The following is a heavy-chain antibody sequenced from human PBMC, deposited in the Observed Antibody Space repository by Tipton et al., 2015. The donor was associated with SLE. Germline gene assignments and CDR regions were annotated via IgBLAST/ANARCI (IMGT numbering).Heavy chain of an antibody. CDR1: GASISNSSWH. V-gene: IGHV4-39*07. J-gene: IGHJ3*02. D-gene: IGHD3-10*01. CDR2: VYHTGSA. Sequence: GLVKPSETLSLTCHVSGASISNSSWHWNWIRQTPGKGLEWLGSVYHTGSAFYNPSLKSRLSISVDTSMNQFSLRLSSVTAADTAVYYCAREPPRGVTAFDIWGQGTMVTVSS. CDR3: AREPPRGVTAFDI.